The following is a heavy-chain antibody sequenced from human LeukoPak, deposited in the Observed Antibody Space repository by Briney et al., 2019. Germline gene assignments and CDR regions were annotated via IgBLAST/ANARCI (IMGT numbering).Heavy chain of an antibody. CDR2: ITGSGGNT. D-gene: IGHD6-19*01. CDR1: GFTFSSYA. J-gene: IGHJ4*02. Sequence: GGSLRLSCAASGFTFSSYAMSWVRQAPGKGLEWVSAITGSGGNTYYADSVKGRFTISRDSSKNTLFLQMDSLRAEDTAVYYCAKSKYSSGWYSFDYWGQGTLVTVSS. CDR3: AKSKYSSGWYSFDY. V-gene: IGHV3-23*01.